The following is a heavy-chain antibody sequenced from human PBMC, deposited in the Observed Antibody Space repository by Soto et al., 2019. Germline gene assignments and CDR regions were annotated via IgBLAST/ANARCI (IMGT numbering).Heavy chain of an antibody. CDR2: ISSSGSTI. CDR1: GFTFSSYE. D-gene: IGHD3-22*01. CDR3: ARASARYYYDSSGYYY. J-gene: IGHJ4*02. V-gene: IGHV3-48*03. Sequence: PWGSLRLSCAASGFTFSSYEMNWFRQSPGKGLEWVSYISSSGSTIYYADSVKGRFTISRDNAKNSLYLQMNSLRAEDTAVYYCARASARYYYDSSGYYYWGQGTLVTVSS.